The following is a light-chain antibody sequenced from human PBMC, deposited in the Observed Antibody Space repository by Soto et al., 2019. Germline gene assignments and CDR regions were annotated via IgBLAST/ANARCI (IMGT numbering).Light chain of an antibody. CDR3: QQANSFPLT. CDR1: QGISRR. Sequence: HMTQSPISVSASGGGQVPITCRAGQGISRRFAWYQQKPGKAPKLLVYTVSSLQSGVPSRFSGSGSGTDFTLTISSLQPEDFATYYCQQANSFPLTFGGGTKVEIK. J-gene: IGKJ4*01. V-gene: IGKV1-12*01. CDR2: TVS.